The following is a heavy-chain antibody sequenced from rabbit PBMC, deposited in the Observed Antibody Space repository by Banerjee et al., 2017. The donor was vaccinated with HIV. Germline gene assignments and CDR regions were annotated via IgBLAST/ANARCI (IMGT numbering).Heavy chain of an antibody. CDR2: INTSSGNT. J-gene: IGHJ4*01. CDR3: ARTYGVIGWNFNL. CDR1: GFSFSSSYW. Sequence: QEQLEESGGDLVKPEGSLTLTCTASGFSFSSSYWICWVRQAPGKGLEWIGCINTSSGNTVYASWAIGRFTISKTSSTTVTLQMTSLTAADTATYFCARTYGVIGWNFNLWGPGTLVTVS. V-gene: IGHV1S45*01. D-gene: IGHD2-1*01.